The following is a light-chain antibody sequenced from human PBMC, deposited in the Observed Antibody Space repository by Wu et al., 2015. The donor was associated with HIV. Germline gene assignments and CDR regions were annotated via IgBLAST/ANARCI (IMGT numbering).Light chain of an antibody. V-gene: IGKV3-11*01. J-gene: IGKJ3*01. Sequence: EIVLTQSPATLSLSPGERATLSCRASQSVDNYLAWYQRKPGQAPRLLIYDASNRATGIPARFSGSGSGTDFTLTISSLQPEDIATYYCQQHDNLPLTFGPGTKVDI. CDR3: QQHDNLPLT. CDR1: QSVDNY. CDR2: DAS.